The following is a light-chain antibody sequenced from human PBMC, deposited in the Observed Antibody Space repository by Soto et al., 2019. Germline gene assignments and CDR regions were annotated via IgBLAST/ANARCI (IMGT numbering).Light chain of an antibody. CDR3: QTWGTGIRV. Sequence: QPVLTQSPSASASLGASVKLTCTLSSGHSSYAIAWHQQQPEKGPRYLMNVNSDGSHSKGDGIPDRFSGSSSGAERYLTISGLQSEDEADYYCQTWGTGIRVFGGGTKLTVL. J-gene: IGLJ3*02. V-gene: IGLV4-69*01. CDR1: SGHSSYA. CDR2: VNSDGSH.